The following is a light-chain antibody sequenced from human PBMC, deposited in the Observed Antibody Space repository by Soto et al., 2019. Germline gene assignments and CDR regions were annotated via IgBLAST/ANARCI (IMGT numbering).Light chain of an antibody. CDR1: QTISTY. V-gene: IGKV1-39*01. CDR3: QHTFRSPRR. Sequence: IQMTQSPSPLSTYFVYRVTITCLAIQTISTYLNWYQQKPGKAPKLLIYGASSLQSGVPSRFSGSGSGTDFTLTISSLQPEDFAVYYCQHTFRSPRRFGQGSKVDIK. CDR2: GAS. J-gene: IGKJ1*01.